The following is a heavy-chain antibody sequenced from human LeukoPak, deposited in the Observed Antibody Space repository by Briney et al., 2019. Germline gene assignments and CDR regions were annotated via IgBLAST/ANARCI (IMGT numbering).Heavy chain of an antibody. CDR1: GFTFSSYA. Sequence: GGSLRLSCVASGFTFSSYAMSWVRQAPGKGLEWVSTISDSGDNTYYADSVKGRFNIPRDNSKNTLYLQMNSLRAEDTAVYYCARRGPGGSYRPFDYWGQGTLVTVSS. D-gene: IGHD3-16*02. CDR2: ISDSGDNT. V-gene: IGHV3-23*01. CDR3: ARRGPGGSYRPFDY. J-gene: IGHJ4*02.